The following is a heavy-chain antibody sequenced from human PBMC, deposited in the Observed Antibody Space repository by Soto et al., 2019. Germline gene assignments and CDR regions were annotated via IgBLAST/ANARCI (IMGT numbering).Heavy chain of an antibody. CDR1: GGSISSGDFY. CDR3: AYSGSSIIFDY. CDR2: IYYSGST. V-gene: IGHV4-30-4*01. Sequence: QVQLQGSGPGLVKPSQTLSLTCTVSGGSISSGDFYWSWIRQPPGKGLEWIGYIYYSGSTSYNPSLKSRVTISVDTSKNQFSLKLSSVTAADTAVYYCAYSGSSIIFDYWGQGTLVTVSS. D-gene: IGHD1-26*01. J-gene: IGHJ4*02.